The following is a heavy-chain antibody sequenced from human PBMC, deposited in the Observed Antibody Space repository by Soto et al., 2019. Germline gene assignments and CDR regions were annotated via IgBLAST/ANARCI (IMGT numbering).Heavy chain of an antibody. CDR1: GDTVNNGDYF. V-gene: IGHV4-30-4*01. CDR3: ARWKPPGYCSSTSCYGGNWFDP. Sequence: SETLSLTCTVSGDTVNNGDYFWSWIRQPPGKGLEWIGYIFSSGTTYYNPSLKSRLTMSLDASQNQFSLKLNSLTDADTAVYFCARWKPPGYCSSTSCYGGNWFDPWGQGTLVTVSS. CDR2: IFSSGTT. J-gene: IGHJ5*02. D-gene: IGHD2-2*01.